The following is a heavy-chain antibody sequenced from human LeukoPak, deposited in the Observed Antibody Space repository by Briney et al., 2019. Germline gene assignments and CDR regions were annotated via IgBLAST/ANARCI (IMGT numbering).Heavy chain of an antibody. J-gene: IGHJ4*02. Sequence: SETLSLTCTVSGGSISSYYWSWIRQPPGKGLEWIGYIYYSGSTNYNPSLKSRVSISVDTAKNQFSLKLSSVTAADTAVYYCARDGLYYDGSGLLLWGQGTLVTVSS. CDR1: GGSISSYY. CDR3: ARDGLYYDGSGLLL. V-gene: IGHV4-59*01. CDR2: IYYSGST. D-gene: IGHD3-22*01.